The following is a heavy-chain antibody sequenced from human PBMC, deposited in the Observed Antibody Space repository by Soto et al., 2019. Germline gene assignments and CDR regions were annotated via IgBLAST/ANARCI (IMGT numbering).Heavy chain of an antibody. Sequence: ASVKVSCKASGYIFTNYYIHWVRQAPGQGLEWMAIINPLPTSGSTNYAQKFQGRVTVTRDTSTSTVYLELSSLRSDDTAVYYWARVLAAAAYWGQGTLVTFSS. CDR2: INPLPTSGST. J-gene: IGHJ4*02. D-gene: IGHD6-13*01. CDR1: GYIFTNYY. V-gene: IGHV1-46*01. CDR3: ARVLAAAAY.